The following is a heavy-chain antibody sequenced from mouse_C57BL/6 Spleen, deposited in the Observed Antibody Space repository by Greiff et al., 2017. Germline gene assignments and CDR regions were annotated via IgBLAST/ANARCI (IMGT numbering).Heavy chain of an antibody. CDR1: GFSFNTYA. D-gene: IGHD2-4*01. J-gene: IGHJ4*01. CDR2: IRSKSNNYAT. Sequence: DAGGGLVQPKGSLKLSCAASGFSFNTYAMNWVRQAPGKGLEWVARIRSKSNNYATYYADSVKDRFTISRDDSESMLYLQMNNLKTEDTAMYYCVRQGDYDRGGYAMDYWGQGTSVTVSS. CDR3: VRQGDYDRGGYAMDY. V-gene: IGHV10-1*01.